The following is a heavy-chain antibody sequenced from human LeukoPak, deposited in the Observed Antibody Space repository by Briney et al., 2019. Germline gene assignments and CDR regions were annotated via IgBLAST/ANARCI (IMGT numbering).Heavy chain of an antibody. V-gene: IGHV3-7*01. CDR3: ARDQLIIATRGGLNL. D-gene: IGHD3-16*01. Sequence: GGSLRLSCAASEFTFSNYWMTWVRQAPGKGLEWVANINQDASQKYYLDSVESRFTISRDNAKNSLYLQMNNLRVEDTAVYYCARDQLIIATRGGLNLWGQGTLVTVSS. J-gene: IGHJ4*02. CDR2: INQDASQK. CDR1: EFTFSNYW.